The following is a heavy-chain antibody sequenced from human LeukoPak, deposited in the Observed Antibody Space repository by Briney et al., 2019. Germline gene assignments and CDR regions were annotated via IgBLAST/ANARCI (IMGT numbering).Heavy chain of an antibody. V-gene: IGHV4-59*01. CDR2: IYYSGST. CDR1: GGSISSYY. D-gene: IGHD3-22*01. Sequence: SETLSLTCTVSGGSISSYYWSWIRQPPGKGLEWIGYIYYSGSTNYNPSLKSRVTISVDTSKNQFSLKLSSVTAADTAVYYCASDGGYYGMDVWGQGTTVTVSS. CDR3: ASDGGYYGMDV. J-gene: IGHJ6*02.